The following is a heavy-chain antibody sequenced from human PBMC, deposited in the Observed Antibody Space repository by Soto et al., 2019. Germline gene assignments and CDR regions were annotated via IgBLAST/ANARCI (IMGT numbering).Heavy chain of an antibody. V-gene: IGHV4-59*08. CDR2: IYYSGST. Sequence: SETLSLTCTVSGCSISSYYWSWIRQPPGKGLEWIGYIYYSGSTNYNPSLKSRVTISVDTSKNQFSLKLSSVTAADTAVYYCASHSSSWYSVNYYYYYMDVWGKGTTVTVSS. J-gene: IGHJ6*03. D-gene: IGHD6-13*01. CDR1: GCSISSYY. CDR3: ASHSSSWYSVNYYYYYMDV.